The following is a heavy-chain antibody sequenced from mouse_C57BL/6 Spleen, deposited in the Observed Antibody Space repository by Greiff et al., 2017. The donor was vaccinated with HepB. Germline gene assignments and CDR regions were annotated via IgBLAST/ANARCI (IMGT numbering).Heavy chain of an antibody. CDR3: ARKVLITTVVGGYFDY. D-gene: IGHD1-1*01. V-gene: IGHV1-85*01. Sequence: QVQLQQSGPELVKPGASVKLSCKASGYTFTSYDINWVKQRPGQGLEWIGWIYPRDGSTKYNEKFKGKATLTVDTSSSTAYMELHSLTSEDSAVYFCARKVLITTVVGGYFDYWGQGTTLTVSS. J-gene: IGHJ2*01. CDR2: IYPRDGST. CDR1: GYTFTSYD.